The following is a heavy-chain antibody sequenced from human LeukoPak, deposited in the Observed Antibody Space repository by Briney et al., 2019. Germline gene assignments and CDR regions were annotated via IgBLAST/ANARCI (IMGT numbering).Heavy chain of an antibody. CDR1: GFTFSSYG. V-gene: IGHV3-30*18. CDR3: AKEGRVVAATQSSPDY. D-gene: IGHD2-15*01. J-gene: IGHJ4*02. Sequence: GRSLRLSCAASGFTFSSYGMHWVRQAPGKGLEWVAVISYDGSNKYYADSMKGRFTISRDNSKNTLYLQMNSLRAEDTAVYYCAKEGRVVAATQSSPDYWGQGTLVTVSS. CDR2: ISYDGSNK.